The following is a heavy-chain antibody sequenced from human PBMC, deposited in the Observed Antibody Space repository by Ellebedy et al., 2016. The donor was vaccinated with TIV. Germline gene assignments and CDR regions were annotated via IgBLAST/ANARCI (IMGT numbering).Heavy chain of an antibody. J-gene: IGHJ5*02. Sequence: SETLSLXXAVSGGSISSGGYSWSWIRQPPGKGLEWIGYIYHSGSTYYNPSLKSRVTISVDRSKNQFSLKLSSVTAADTAVYYCARFGEIITMAFDPWGQGTLVTVSS. D-gene: IGHD3-10*01. V-gene: IGHV4-30-2*01. CDR3: ARFGEIITMAFDP. CDR1: GGSISSGGYS. CDR2: IYHSGST.